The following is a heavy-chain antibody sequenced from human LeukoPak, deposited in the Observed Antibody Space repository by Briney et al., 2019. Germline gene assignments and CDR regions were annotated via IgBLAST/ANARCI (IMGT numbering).Heavy chain of an antibody. J-gene: IGHJ4*02. CDR1: GGSIRSSYYY. CDR3: ARHRGRYYDSGSYYYFDY. Sequence: SETLSLTCTVSGGSIRSSYYYWGWIRQPPGEGLEWIGSIYDSGSTYYNPSLKSRVTISVDTSKNQFSLKLNSVTAADTAVYYCARHRGRYYDSGSYYYFDYWGQGTLVTVSS. V-gene: IGHV4-39*01. CDR2: IYDSGST. D-gene: IGHD3-10*01.